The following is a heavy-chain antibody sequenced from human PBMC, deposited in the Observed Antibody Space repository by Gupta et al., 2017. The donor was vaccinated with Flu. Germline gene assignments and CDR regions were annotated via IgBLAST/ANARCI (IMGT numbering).Heavy chain of an antibody. D-gene: IGHD3-10*01. V-gene: IGHV4-59*08. CDR3: ASSDYGSGSYYKIAPNYFDY. J-gene: IGHJ4*02. CDR2: IYYSGST. CDR1: GGSISSYY. Sequence: QVKLQESGPGLVKPSETLSLTCTVSGGSISSYYWSWIRQPPGKGLEWIGYIYYSGSTNYNPSLKSRVTISVDTSKNQFSLKLSSVTAADTAVYYCASSDYGSGSYYKIAPNYFDYWGQGTLVTVSS.